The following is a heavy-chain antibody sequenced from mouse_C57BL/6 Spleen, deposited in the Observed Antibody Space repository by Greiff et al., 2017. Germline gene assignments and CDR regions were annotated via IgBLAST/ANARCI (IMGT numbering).Heavy chain of an antibody. CDR1: GFSLSTFGMG. CDR3: ARIARGREGAMDY. Sequence: QVTLKVSGPGILQPSQTLSLSCSFSGFSLSTFGMGVGWIRQPSGKGLEWLAHIWWDDAKYYNPALKSRLTISKDTSKYQVFLKIANVDTADTATYSCARIARGREGAMDYWGQGTSVTVSS. J-gene: IGHJ4*01. V-gene: IGHV8-8*01. CDR2: IWWDDAK.